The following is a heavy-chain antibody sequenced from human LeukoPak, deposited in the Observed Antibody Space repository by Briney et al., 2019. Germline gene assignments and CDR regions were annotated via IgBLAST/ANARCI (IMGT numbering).Heavy chain of an antibody. CDR3: AILGYCSSASCYAIPI. CDR2: ITHRGTT. J-gene: IGHJ4*02. CDR1: GGSFSSYY. V-gene: IGHV4-34*01. Sequence: PSETLSLTCAVYGGSFSSYYWTWVRQPPGKGLEWIGEITHRGTTHYNPSLKSRVTISADTQFALKLTSVTAADTAVYYCAILGYCSSASCYAIPIWGQGSLVTLSS. D-gene: IGHD2-2*01.